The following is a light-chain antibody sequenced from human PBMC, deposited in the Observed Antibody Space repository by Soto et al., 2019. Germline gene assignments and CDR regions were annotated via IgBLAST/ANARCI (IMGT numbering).Light chain of an antibody. J-gene: IGKJ1*01. V-gene: IGKV3-20*01. CDR3: QHCGSSPWT. CDR2: GAS. CDR1: QSVSSSY. Sequence: EIVLTQSPGTLSLSPGEIATLSCRTSQSVSSSYLAWYQQRPGQAPMLLIYGASSRATGIPYRFSGSGSGTDFSLTISRLEPEDFAVYYCQHCGSSPWTFGQGTKVDMK.